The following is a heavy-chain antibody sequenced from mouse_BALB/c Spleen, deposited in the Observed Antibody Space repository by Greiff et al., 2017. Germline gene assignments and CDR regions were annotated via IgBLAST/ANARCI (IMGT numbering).Heavy chain of an antibody. Sequence: VQLKESGPELVKPGASVKISCKASGYTFTYYNMHWVKQSHGKSLEWIGYLSPYNGGTGYNQKFKSKATLTVDNSSSTAYMELRSLTSEDSAVYYCARWGTTVVAGDYWGQGTTLTVSS. D-gene: IGHD1-1*01. J-gene: IGHJ2*01. V-gene: IGHV1S29*02. CDR3: ARWGTTVVAGDY. CDR1: GYTFTYYN. CDR2: LSPYNGGT.